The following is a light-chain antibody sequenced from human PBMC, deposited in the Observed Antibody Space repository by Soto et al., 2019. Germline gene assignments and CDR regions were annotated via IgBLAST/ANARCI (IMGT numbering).Light chain of an antibody. CDR3: QSYDRSLSGCV. V-gene: IGLV1-40*01. J-gene: IGLJ1*01. CDR1: SSNIGADFG. Sequence: QSVLTQPPSVSGAPGQTITISCTGSSSNIGADFGVHWYQQLPGAAPKLVIFVNTNRPSGVPDRFSGSKSGTSASLAITGRQAEDEADYYCQSYDRSLSGCVFGTGTKVTVL. CDR2: VNT.